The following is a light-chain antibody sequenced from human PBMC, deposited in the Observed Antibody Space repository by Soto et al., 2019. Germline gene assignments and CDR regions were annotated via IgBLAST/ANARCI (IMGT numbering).Light chain of an antibody. CDR2: AAS. CDR3: QQLNSYPPWT. Sequence: DIQLTQSPSFLSASVGDRVTITCRASQGISSYLAWYQQKPGKAPTLLIYAASTLQSGVPSRFSGSGSGTEFTLTISSLQPEDFSTHSGQQLNSYPPWTCGQGTKVEIK. CDR1: QGISSY. V-gene: IGKV1-9*01. J-gene: IGKJ1*01.